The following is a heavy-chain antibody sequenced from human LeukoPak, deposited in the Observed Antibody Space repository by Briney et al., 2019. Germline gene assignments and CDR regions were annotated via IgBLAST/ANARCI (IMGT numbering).Heavy chain of an antibody. CDR1: GYTFTSYG. Sequence: ASVKVSCKTSGYTFTSYGISWVRQAPGQGLEWMGWISAYNGNTNYAQKFQGRVTMTTETSTSTAYMELRSLRSDDTALYFCARVGFTIVRGAHDYWGQGTLITVSS. V-gene: IGHV1-18*01. J-gene: IGHJ4*02. D-gene: IGHD3-10*01. CDR2: ISAYNGNT. CDR3: ARVGFTIVRGAHDY.